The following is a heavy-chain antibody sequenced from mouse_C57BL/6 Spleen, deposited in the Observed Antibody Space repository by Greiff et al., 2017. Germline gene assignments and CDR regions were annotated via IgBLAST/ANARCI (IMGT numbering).Heavy chain of an antibody. V-gene: IGHV1-81*01. J-gene: IGHJ3*01. CDR1: GYTFTSYG. D-gene: IGHD2-5*01. CDR2: IYPRSGNT. CDR3: AGYSNYAFAY. Sequence: VQLVESGAELARPGASVKLSCKASGYTFTSYGISWVKQRTGQGLEWIGEIYPRSGNTYYNEKFKGKATLTADKSSSTAYMELRSLTSEDSAVYFCAGYSNYAFAYWGQGTLVTVSA.